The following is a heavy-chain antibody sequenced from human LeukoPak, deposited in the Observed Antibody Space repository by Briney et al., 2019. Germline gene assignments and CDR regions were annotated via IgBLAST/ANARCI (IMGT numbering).Heavy chain of an antibody. V-gene: IGHV4-59*02. CDR2: IYYSGRT. J-gene: IGHJ6*02. CDR3: ARDGSGSSNYDYYGMDV. D-gene: IGHD3-10*01. CDR1: GGSVNSYY. Sequence: SETLSLTCTVSGGSVNSYYWSWIRQPPGKGLEWIGFIYYSGRTNYNPSLKSRVTISVDTSKNQFTLKMSSVTAADTAVYYRARDGSGSSNYDYYGMDVWGQGTTVTVSS.